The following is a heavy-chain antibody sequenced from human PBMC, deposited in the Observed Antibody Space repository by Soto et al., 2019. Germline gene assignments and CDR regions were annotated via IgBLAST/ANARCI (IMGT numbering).Heavy chain of an antibody. V-gene: IGHV3-48*01. CDR1: GFTFSSYS. D-gene: IGHD4-17*01. Sequence: GGSLSLSCAASGFTFSSYSMNWVRQAPGKGLEWVSYISSSSSTIYYADSVKGRFTISRDNAKNSLYLQMNSLRAEDTAVYYCARDRRVGTTVTPDAFDIWGQGTMVTVSS. CDR3: ARDRRVGTTVTPDAFDI. J-gene: IGHJ3*02. CDR2: ISSSSSTI.